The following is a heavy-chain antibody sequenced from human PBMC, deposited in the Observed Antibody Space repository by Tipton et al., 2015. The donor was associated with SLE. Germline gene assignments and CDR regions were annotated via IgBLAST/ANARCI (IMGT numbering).Heavy chain of an antibody. CDR1: GGSISSRHYY. J-gene: IGHJ3*02. Sequence: TLSLTCIVSGGSISSRHYYWGWIRQPPGKGLEWIGHIHYRGSTYSNPPLKSRVTISVDTSKNQFSLSLNSVTAADTAVYYCAKGRGDGAFDIWGQGTMVTASS. D-gene: IGHD3-16*01. V-gene: IGHV4-39*07. CDR2: IHYRGST. CDR3: AKGRGDGAFDI.